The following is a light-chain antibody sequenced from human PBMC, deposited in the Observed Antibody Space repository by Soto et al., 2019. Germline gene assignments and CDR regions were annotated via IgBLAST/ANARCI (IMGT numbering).Light chain of an antibody. CDR2: GAS. J-gene: IGKJ1*01. V-gene: IGKV3-20*01. Sequence: EIVMTQSPATLSLSPGERAALSCRASQSVPGGYLAWYQHKPGQAPRLLIYGASSRATGIPDRFSGSGSGTDFTLTISRLEPEDFAVYYCQQYGSSPVFGQGTKVDIK. CDR1: QSVPGGY. CDR3: QQYGSSPV.